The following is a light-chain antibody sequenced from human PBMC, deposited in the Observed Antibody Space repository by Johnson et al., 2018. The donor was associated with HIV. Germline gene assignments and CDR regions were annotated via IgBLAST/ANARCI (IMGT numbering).Light chain of an antibody. CDR3: GTWDISLSAGGV. CDR2: ENT. J-gene: IGLJ1*01. Sequence: QSVLTQPPSVSAAPGQKVTISCSGSCSNIGNNYVSWYQQLPGTAPKLLIYENTKRPSGIPDRFSGSKSGTSATLGITGLQTGDEADYYCGTWDISLSAGGVFGTWTKVTVL. V-gene: IGLV1-51*02. CDR1: CSNIGNNY.